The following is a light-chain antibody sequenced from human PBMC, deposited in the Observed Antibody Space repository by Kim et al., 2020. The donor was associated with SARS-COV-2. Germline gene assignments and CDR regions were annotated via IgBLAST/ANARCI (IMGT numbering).Light chain of an antibody. CDR3: QQYNDWPQT. Sequence: VSPGESATLSCRASQSIGNNLAWYQQKPGQAPRLLIYGASTRATGIPAGFSGSGSETEFTLNINNLQSEDFAVYYCQQYNDWPQTFGQGTKVEIK. V-gene: IGKV3-15*01. CDR2: GAS. J-gene: IGKJ1*01. CDR1: QSIGNN.